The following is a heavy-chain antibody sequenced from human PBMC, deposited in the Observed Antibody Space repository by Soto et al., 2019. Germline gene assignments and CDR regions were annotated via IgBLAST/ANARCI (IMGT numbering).Heavy chain of an antibody. CDR2: ISGYNGKT. Sequence: QVQLVQSGGEVKKPGASVKVSCKASGYTFTSYGISWVRQAPGQGLEWMGWISGYNGKTNNAQKVQDRVTMTTGTSTSKVNMELRSLRSNDTAVYYCAREGDVPYYYYGMDVWGQGTTVTVSS. CDR1: GYTFTSYG. J-gene: IGHJ6*02. V-gene: IGHV1-18*01. CDR3: AREGDVPYYYYGMDV. D-gene: IGHD2-21*02.